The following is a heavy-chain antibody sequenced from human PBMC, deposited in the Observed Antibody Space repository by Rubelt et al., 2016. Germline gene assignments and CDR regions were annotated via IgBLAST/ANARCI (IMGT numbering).Heavy chain of an antibody. CDR1: GGSISSGGYY. D-gene: IGHD3-22*01. CDR2: IYYSGST. V-gene: IGHV4-31*03. J-gene: IGHJ5*02. CDR3: ARDTYYYDSSGPGWFDP. Sequence: QVQLQESGPGLVKPSQTLSLTCTVSGGSISSGGYYWSWIRQHPGKGLEWIGYIYYSGSTYYNPSFKGRVTISVDTSKNQCSLKLSSVTAADTAVYYCARDTYYYDSSGPGWFDPWGQGTLVTVSS.